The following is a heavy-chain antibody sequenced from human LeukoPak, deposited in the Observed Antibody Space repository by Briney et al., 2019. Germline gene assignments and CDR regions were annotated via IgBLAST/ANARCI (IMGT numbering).Heavy chain of an antibody. J-gene: IGHJ4*02. CDR2: ISGSGGST. CDR1: GFTSSGYA. V-gene: IGHV3-23*01. Sequence: VWSLRVSCAPAGFTSSGYAMSCVRPAPEEGLGWASAISGSGGSTYYADSVEGRFTISRDNSKNTLYLQMNSLRAEDTAVYYCAKEGYFDWLLTFDYWGQGTLVTVSS. D-gene: IGHD3-9*01. CDR3: AKEGYFDWLLTFDY.